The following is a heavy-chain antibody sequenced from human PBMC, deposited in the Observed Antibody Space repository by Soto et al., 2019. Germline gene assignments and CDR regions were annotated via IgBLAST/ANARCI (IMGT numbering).Heavy chain of an antibody. V-gene: IGHV1-8*01. J-gene: IGHJ4*02. Sequence: QVQLVQSGAEVREPGASVKVSCKASGYSFPSLDINWVRQTAGQGLEWMGWMQPSTGRTGYEQMFQGRVTMTRDTSINTAYMELTTLTSDDTAFYYCAQCVSAGVDYWGQGTLVTVSS. D-gene: IGHD1-26*01. CDR3: AQCVSAGVDY. CDR1: GYSFPSLD. CDR2: MQPSTGRT.